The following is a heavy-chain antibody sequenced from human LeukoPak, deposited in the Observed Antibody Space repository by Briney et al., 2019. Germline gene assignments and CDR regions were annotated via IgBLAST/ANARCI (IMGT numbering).Heavy chain of an antibody. V-gene: IGHV1-8*02. CDR2: INTNNGNT. D-gene: IGHD2-15*01. J-gene: IGHJ4*02. CDR1: GYPLTSFE. CDR3: ARAGSCSADTRYTYIDY. Sequence: SVKLSRTPSGYPLTSFEINCVRPAAEQGLESMGWINTNNGNTGYAQKFQGRLTMTRNPSISTAYMELSSLRSEDTAIYYCARAGSCSADTRYTYIDYWGQGTLVTVSS.